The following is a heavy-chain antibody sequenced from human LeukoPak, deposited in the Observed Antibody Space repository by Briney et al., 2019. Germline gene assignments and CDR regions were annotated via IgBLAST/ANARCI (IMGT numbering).Heavy chain of an antibody. CDR1: GFTFSSYA. CDR3: AKDHRVWFGEFHNWFDP. Sequence: GGSLRLSCAASGFTFSSYAMSWVRQAPGKGLEWVLAISGSGGSTYYADSVKGRFTISRDNSKNTLYLQMNSLRAEDTAVYYCAKDHRVWFGEFHNWFDPWGQGTLVTVSS. J-gene: IGHJ5*02. CDR2: ISGSGGST. D-gene: IGHD3-10*01. V-gene: IGHV3-23*01.